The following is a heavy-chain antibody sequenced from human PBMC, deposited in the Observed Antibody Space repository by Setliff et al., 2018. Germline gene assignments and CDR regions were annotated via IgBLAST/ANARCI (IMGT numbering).Heavy chain of an antibody. D-gene: IGHD5-18*01. CDR3: AREGVDTRSSTDYRYYMDV. Sequence: ASVKVSCKASGYIFTSYGFSWVRQAPGQGLEWMGWISTYNGKTNYAQEFQGRVTIITDESTSTAYMELSSLRFEDTAVYYCAREGVDTRSSTDYRYYMDVWGKGTTVTVSS. J-gene: IGHJ6*03. V-gene: IGHV1-18*01. CDR1: GYIFTSYG. CDR2: ISTYNGKT.